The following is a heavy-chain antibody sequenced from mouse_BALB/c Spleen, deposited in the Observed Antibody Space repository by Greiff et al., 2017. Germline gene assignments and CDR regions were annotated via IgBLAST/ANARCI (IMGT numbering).Heavy chain of an antibody. CDR3: ARNIDYFYAMDY. Sequence: EVKLVESGGGLVQPGESLKLSCESNEYEFPSHDMSWVRKTPEQRLEWVAYISSGGGSTYYPDTVKGRFTISRDNAKNTLYLQMSSLKSEDTAMYYCARNIDYFYAMDYWGQGTSVTVSS. J-gene: IGHJ4*01. CDR2: ISSGGGST. D-gene: IGHD2-13*01. CDR1: EYEFPSHD. V-gene: IGHV5-2*03.